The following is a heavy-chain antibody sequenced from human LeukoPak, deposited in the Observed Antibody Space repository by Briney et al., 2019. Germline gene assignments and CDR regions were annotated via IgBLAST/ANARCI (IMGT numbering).Heavy chain of an antibody. CDR3: ARESIAAAASPFDY. J-gene: IGHJ4*02. V-gene: IGHV3-30*02. CDR1: GFTFSSYG. D-gene: IGHD6-13*01. CDR2: IRYDGSNK. Sequence: PGGSLRLSCAASGFTFSSYGMHWVRQAPGKGLEWVAFIRYDGSNKYYADSVKDRFTISRDNSKNTLYLQMNSLRAEDTAVYYCARESIAAAASPFDYWGQGTLVTVSS.